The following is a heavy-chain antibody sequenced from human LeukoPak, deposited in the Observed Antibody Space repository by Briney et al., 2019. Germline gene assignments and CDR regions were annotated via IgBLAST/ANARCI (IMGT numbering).Heavy chain of an antibody. V-gene: IGHV1-46*01. CDR2: IIPSGGAT. CDR3: AKDIEREWLVHYFDY. Sequence: GASVKVSCKASGYTFTSYHVHWVRQAPGHGLEWMGRIIPSGGATTYAQRFQGRVTMTSDTSTTTVYMEVNSLRAEDTALYYCAKDIEREWLVHYFDYWGQGTLVTVSS. D-gene: IGHD6-19*01. CDR1: GYTFTSYH. J-gene: IGHJ4*02.